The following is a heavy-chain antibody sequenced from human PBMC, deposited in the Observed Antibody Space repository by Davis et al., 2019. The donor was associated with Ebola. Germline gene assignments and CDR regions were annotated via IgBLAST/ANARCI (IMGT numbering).Heavy chain of an antibody. CDR1: GFSVSNNY. CDR3: ASGVETGYGFGGYYYAMDV. J-gene: IGHJ6*02. D-gene: IGHD3-16*01. V-gene: IGHV3-74*01. CDR2: INSDGSST. Sequence: GESLKISCAASGFSVSNNYMTWVRQAPGKGLEWVSRINSDGSSTSYADSVKGRFTISRDNAKNTLYLQMNGLRVDDTAVYYCASGVETGYGFGGYYYAMDVWGQGTTVTVSS.